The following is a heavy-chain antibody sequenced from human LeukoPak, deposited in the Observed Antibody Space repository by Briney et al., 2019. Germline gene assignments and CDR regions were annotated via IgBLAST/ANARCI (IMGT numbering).Heavy chain of an antibody. CDR1: GFTFSNAW. CDR2: IKSKTDGGTT. J-gene: IGHJ6*03. CDR3: TTDIYLEPRSSTTYYYMDV. Sequence: GGSLRLSCAASGFTFSNAWMSWVRQAPGKGLEWVGRIKSKTDGGTTDYAAPVKGRFTISRDDSKNTLHLQMNSLKTEDTAVYYCTTDIYLEPRSSTTYYYMDVWGKGTTVTVSS. V-gene: IGHV3-15*01. D-gene: IGHD2-2*01.